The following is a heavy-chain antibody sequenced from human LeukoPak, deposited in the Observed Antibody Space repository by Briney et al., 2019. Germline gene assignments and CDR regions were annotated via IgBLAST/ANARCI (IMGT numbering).Heavy chain of an antibody. J-gene: IGHJ4*02. CDR1: GGSFSGYY. D-gene: IGHD3-10*01. CDR2: INHSGGT. V-gene: IGHV4-34*01. CDR3: ARFPDSAPIDN. Sequence: SETLSLTCVVSGGSFSGYYLTWIRQAPGKGLEWIGYINHSGGTFYNPSLMSRASVSLDTSKKQSSLYLSSVTAADTAVYFCARFPDSAPIDNWGQGALVTVSS.